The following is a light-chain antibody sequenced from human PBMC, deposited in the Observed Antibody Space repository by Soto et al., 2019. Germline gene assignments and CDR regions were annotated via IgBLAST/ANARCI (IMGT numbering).Light chain of an antibody. CDR1: QSISSW. V-gene: IGKV1-5*03. CDR2: KAS. Sequence: EIQMTQEASTRCASGGDRVTITYRASQSISSWLAWYQQKPGKAPKLLIYKASTLESGVPSNFSGSGSGTEFTLTISSLQPEDYATYYCQQYNSYPWTFGQGTMVDIK. CDR3: QQYNSYPWT. J-gene: IGKJ1*01.